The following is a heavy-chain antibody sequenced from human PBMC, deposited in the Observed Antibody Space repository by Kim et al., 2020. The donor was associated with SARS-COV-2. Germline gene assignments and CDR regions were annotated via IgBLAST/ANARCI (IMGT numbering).Heavy chain of an antibody. J-gene: IGHJ3*02. CDR2: IYYSGST. Sequence: SETLSLTCTVSGGSISSYYWSWIRQPPGKGLEWIGYIYYSGSTNYNPSLKSRVTISVDTSKNQFSLKLSSVTAADTAVYYCARVGHRFWVYGSGSYYKNDAFDIWGQGTMVTVSS. D-gene: IGHD3-10*01. CDR1: GGSISSYY. V-gene: IGHV4-59*13. CDR3: ARVGHRFWVYGSGSYYKNDAFDI.